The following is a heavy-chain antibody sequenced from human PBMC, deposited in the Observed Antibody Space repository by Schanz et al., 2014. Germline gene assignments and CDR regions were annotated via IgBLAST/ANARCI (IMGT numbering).Heavy chain of an antibody. V-gene: IGHV1-2*02. CDR3: ARAGQDFEYSSLSTIWYFDL. Sequence: QVQLVQSGAEVKKPGSSVKVSCKASGGTFSSYTISWVRQAPGQGLEWMGWINPNSGGTNYAQKFQGRVTMTRDTSISTAYMELSRLRSDDTAVYYCARAGQDFEYSSLSTIWYFDLWGRGTLVTVSS. CDR2: INPNSGGT. J-gene: IGHJ2*01. CDR1: GGTFSSYT. D-gene: IGHD6-6*01.